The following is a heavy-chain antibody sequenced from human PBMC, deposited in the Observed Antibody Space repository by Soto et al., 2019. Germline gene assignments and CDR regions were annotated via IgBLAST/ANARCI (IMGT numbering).Heavy chain of an antibody. J-gene: IGHJ4*02. CDR1: GFTFSSYG. Sequence: GGSLRLSCAASGFTFSSYGMHWVRQAPGKGLEWVAVIWYDGSNKYYADSVKGRFTISRDNSKNTLYLQMNSLRAEDTAVYYCASGLSARPNPFDYWGQGTLVTVSS. CDR3: ASGLSARPNPFDY. V-gene: IGHV3-33*01. CDR2: IWYDGSNK. D-gene: IGHD6-6*01.